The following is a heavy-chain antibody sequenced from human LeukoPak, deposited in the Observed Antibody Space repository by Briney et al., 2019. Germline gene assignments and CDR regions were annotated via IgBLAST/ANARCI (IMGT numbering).Heavy chain of an antibody. J-gene: IGHJ4*02. D-gene: IGHD6-25*01. CDR1: GGSISSYY. V-gene: IGHV4-59*01. CDR3: AREVYSSGG. Sequence: SETLSLTCTVSGGSISSYYWSWIRQPPGKGLEWIGYIYYSGSPNYNPSLKSRVTISVDTSKNQFSLKLSSVTAADTAVYYCAREVYSSGGWGQGTLVTVSS. CDR2: IYYSGSP.